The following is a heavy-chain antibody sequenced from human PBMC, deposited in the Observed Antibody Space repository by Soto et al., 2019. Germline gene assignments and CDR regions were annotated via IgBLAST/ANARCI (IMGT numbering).Heavy chain of an antibody. CDR1: GGSISSGGYY. CDR2: IYYSGST. V-gene: IGHV4-31*03. CDR3: ARTGYSSSLDIDY. D-gene: IGHD6-13*01. Sequence: PSETLSLTCTVSGGSISSGGYYWSWIRQHPGKGLEWIGYIYYSGSTYYNPSLKSRVTISVDTSKNQFSLKLSSVTAADTAVYYCARTGYSSSLDIDYWGQGTLVTVSS. J-gene: IGHJ4*02.